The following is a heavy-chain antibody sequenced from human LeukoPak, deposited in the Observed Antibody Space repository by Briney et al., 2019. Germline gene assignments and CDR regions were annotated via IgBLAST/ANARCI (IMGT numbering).Heavy chain of an antibody. Sequence: PSQTLSLTCTVSGGSISSGDYYWSWIRQPPGKALEWIGYIYYSGSTYYNPSLKSRVTISVDTSKNQFSLKLSSVTAADTAVYYCARGHCGGDCYSGRLDWFDPWGQGTLVTVSS. CDR1: GGSISSGDYY. V-gene: IGHV4-30-4*01. J-gene: IGHJ5*02. CDR3: ARGHCGGDCYSGRLDWFDP. CDR2: IYYSGST. D-gene: IGHD2-21*02.